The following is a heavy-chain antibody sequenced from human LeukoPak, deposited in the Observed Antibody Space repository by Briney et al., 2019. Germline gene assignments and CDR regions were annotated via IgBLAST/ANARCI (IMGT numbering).Heavy chain of an antibody. J-gene: IGHJ6*03. V-gene: IGHV3-20*04. CDR1: GFTFSSYS. Sequence: GGSLRLSCAASGFTFSSYSMNWVRQAPGKGLEWVSGINWDGSSTGYADSVKGRFTISRDNAKNSLYLQMNSLRAEDTALYYCARSGYYYYMDVWGKGTTVTVSS. CDR3: ARSGYYYYMDV. D-gene: IGHD3-10*01. CDR2: INWDGSST.